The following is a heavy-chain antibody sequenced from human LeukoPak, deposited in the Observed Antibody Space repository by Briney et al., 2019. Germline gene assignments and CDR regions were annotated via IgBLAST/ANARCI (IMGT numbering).Heavy chain of an antibody. CDR1: GLTGSHNY. D-gene: IGHD5-18*01. J-gene: IGHJ4*02. Sequence: GVSLRLSCAASGLTGSHNYVSWVRQAPGKGLEWVSAISGSGGSTYYADSVKGRFTISRDNSKNTLYLQMNSLRAEDTAVYYCAKAGLDTAMVLGYWGQGTLVTVSS. CDR2: ISGSGGST. CDR3: AKAGLDTAMVLGY. V-gene: IGHV3-23*01.